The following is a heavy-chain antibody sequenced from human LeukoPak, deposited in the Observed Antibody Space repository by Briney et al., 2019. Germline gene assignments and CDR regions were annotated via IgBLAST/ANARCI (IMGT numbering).Heavy chain of an antibody. D-gene: IGHD5-24*01. V-gene: IGHV3-21*01. CDR2: ITNSGSYI. CDR3: ARGRVEMATITPFDQ. CDR1: GFNFNIYT. J-gene: IGHJ4*02. Sequence: PGGSLRLSCVASGFNFNIYTMNWVRQAPGKGLEWVATITNSGSYIYYANSVRGRFTISRDHTRDSVFLQMKSLRIEDTGTYFCARGRVEMATITPFDQWGQGILVGVSS.